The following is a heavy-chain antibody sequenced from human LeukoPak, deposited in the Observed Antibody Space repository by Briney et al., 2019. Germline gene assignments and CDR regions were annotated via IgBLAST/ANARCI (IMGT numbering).Heavy chain of an antibody. J-gene: IGHJ4*02. Sequence: SETLSLTCTVSGGSISSYYWSWIRQPPGKGLEWIGYLYYSGSTNYNPSLKSRVTISVDTSKNQFSLKLSSVTAADTAVYYCARVAAKGVYWGQGTLVTVSS. CDR1: GGSISSYY. V-gene: IGHV4-59*01. CDR3: ARVAAKGVY. D-gene: IGHD6-25*01. CDR2: LYYSGST.